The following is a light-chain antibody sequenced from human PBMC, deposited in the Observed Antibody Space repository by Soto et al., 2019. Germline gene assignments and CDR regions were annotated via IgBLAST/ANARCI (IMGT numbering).Light chain of an antibody. CDR3: CSYSTSNTHNYV. Sequence: QSVLTQPASVSGSPGQSITVSCTGTSSDIGGYNYVSWYQHHPGKAPPLIIYEVNLRPSGVSDRFSASKSGDTASLTISGRQAGDEADYYCCSYSTSNTHNYVFGTGTKLTVL. CDR1: SSDIGGYNY. CDR2: EVN. J-gene: IGLJ1*01. V-gene: IGLV2-14*01.